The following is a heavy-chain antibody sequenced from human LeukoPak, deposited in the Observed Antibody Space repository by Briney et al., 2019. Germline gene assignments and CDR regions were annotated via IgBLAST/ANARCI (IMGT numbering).Heavy chain of an antibody. CDR3: ARAANWHDDDWFDP. D-gene: IGHD1-1*01. Sequence: ASVKVSCKASGYTFTSYYINWVRQATGQGPEWMGWMNPNSGNTDYAQRFQGRVTMTRNTSISTAYMELSSLRSEDTAVYYCARAANWHDDDWFDPWGQGTLATVSS. J-gene: IGHJ5*02. CDR2: MNPNSGNT. V-gene: IGHV1-8*01. CDR1: GYTFTSYY.